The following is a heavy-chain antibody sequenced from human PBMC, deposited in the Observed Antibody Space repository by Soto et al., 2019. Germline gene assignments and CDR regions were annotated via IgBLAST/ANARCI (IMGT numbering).Heavy chain of an antibody. CDR1: GVPFSSYG. CDR3: AKVKGNDYINYYYYGMDV. D-gene: IGHD4-4*01. V-gene: IGHV3-30*18. Sequence: GGSLRLSCAASGVPFSSYGMHWVRQAPGKGLEWVAVISYDGSNKYYADSVKGRFTISRDNSKNTLYLQMNSLRAEDTAVYYCAKVKGNDYINYYYYGMDVWGQGTTVTVSS. CDR2: ISYDGSNK. J-gene: IGHJ6*02.